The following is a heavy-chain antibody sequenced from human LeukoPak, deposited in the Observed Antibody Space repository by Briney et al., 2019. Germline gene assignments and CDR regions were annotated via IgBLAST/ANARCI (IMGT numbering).Heavy chain of an antibody. CDR2: ISSSSSTI. CDR3: ARGISSWYDY. D-gene: IGHD6-13*01. V-gene: IGHV3-48*04. CDR1: GFTFSSYS. J-gene: IGHJ4*02. Sequence: GGSLRLSCAASGFTFSSYSMNWVRQAPGKGLEWVSYISSSSSTIYYADSVKGRFTISRDNAKNSLYLQMNSLRAEDTAVYYCARGISSWYDYWGQGTLVTVSS.